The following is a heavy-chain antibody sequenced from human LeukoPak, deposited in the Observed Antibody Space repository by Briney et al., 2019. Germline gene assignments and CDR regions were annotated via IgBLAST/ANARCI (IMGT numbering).Heavy chain of an antibody. J-gene: IGHJ3*02. CDR1: GYPFTSYG. CDR3: ARDDGLPGFGGPKPLAFDI. V-gene: IGHV1-18*01. Sequence: GASVKVTCKASGYPFTSYGISWVRQAPGQGLEWMGWISAYNGNTNYAQKLQGRVTMTTDTSTSTAYMELRSLRSDDTAVYYCARDDGLPGFGGPKPLAFDIWGQGTMVTVSS. D-gene: IGHD3-10*01. CDR2: ISAYNGNT.